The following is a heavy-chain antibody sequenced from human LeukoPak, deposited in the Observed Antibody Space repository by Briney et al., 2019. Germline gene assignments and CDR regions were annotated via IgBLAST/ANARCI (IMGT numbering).Heavy chain of an antibody. CDR1: GLPFNGAW. V-gene: IGHV3-15*01. CDR2: IKSKIDGETT. Sequence: GGALRLSCVASGLPFNGAWMTWVRQAPGKGLEWVGRIKSKIDGETTDFGPSVKGRFSISRDDSKNTVYLHMNSLKTEDTAMYHCVTVLRFDHWGQGTLVTVSS. D-gene: IGHD3-10*02. J-gene: IGHJ4*02. CDR3: VTVLRFDH.